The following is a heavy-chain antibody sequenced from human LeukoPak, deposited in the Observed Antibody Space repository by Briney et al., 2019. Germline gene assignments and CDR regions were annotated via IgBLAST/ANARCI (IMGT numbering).Heavy chain of an antibody. Sequence: ASVKVSCKASGYTFTAYYIHWVRQAPGQGLEWMGWISPNSGGTNYAPKFQGRVTMTRDTSISTAYMELSSLRSDDTAVYYCARDYSSSPPRTFDYWGRGTLVTVSS. CDR1: GYTFTAYY. V-gene: IGHV1-2*02. CDR2: ISPNSGGT. CDR3: ARDYSSSPPRTFDY. J-gene: IGHJ4*02. D-gene: IGHD6-6*01.